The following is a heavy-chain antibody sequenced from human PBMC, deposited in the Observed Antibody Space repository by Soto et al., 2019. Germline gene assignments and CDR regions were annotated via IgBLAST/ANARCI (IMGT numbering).Heavy chain of an antibody. CDR3: ARDSPGTQFHY. CDR2: IIPTFGTA. D-gene: IGHD3-10*01. V-gene: IGHV1-69*01. Sequence: QVQLVQSGAEVKKPGSSVKVSCKASGGTFSSYAINWVRQAPGQGLEWMGGIIPTFGTANYAQRFQGRVTINADESTSTVYLDLSSLRSDDTAVYYCARDSPGTQFHYWGQGTLVIVSS. CDR1: GGTFSSYA. J-gene: IGHJ4*02.